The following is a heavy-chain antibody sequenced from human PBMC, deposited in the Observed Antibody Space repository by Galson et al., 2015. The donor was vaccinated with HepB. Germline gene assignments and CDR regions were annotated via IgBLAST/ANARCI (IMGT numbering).Heavy chain of an antibody. CDR2: ISAYNGNT. D-gene: IGHD6-19*01. CDR1: GYNFTDYG. Sequence: SVKVSCKASGYNFTDYGISWVRQAPGQGLEWMGWISAYNGNTNYAQKLQGRVTMTTDTSTSTAYMELRSLRSDDTAVFYCVRDLGSGWYKDFDYWGQGTLVTVSS. J-gene: IGHJ4*02. V-gene: IGHV1-18*04. CDR3: VRDLGSGWYKDFDY.